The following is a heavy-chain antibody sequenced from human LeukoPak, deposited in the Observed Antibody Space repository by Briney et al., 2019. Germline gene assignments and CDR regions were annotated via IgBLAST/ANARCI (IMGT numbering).Heavy chain of an antibody. Sequence: SVKVSCKASGGTFSSYAISWVRQAPGQGLEWMGGTIPIFGTANYAQKFQGRVTITADESTSTAYMELSSLRSEDTAVYHCASAVDTAHSRTKYYFDYWGQGTLVTVSS. V-gene: IGHV1-69*13. CDR3: ASAVDTAHSRTKYYFDY. CDR1: GGTFSSYA. CDR2: TIPIFGTA. J-gene: IGHJ4*02. D-gene: IGHD5-18*01.